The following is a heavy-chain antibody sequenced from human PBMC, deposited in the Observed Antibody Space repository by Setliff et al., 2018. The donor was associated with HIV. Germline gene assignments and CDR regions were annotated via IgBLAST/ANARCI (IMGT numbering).Heavy chain of an antibody. V-gene: IGHV4-61*01. CDR1: GGSVSTGNYY. CDR2: IFYSGST. Sequence: PSETLSLTCTVSGGSVSTGNYYWNWIRLPPGKGLEWIGYIFYSGSTNYNPSLKSRVTISADTSKNQFSLRLNSVTAADTAIYYCTRRGADSYYPRPLDVWGKGTTVTVS. J-gene: IGHJ6*03. CDR3: TRRGADSYYPRPLDV. D-gene: IGHD3-10*01.